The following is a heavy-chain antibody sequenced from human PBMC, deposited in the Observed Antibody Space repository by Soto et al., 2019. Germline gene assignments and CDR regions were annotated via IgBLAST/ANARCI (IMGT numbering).Heavy chain of an antibody. CDR2: IYYRGNT. J-gene: IGHJ6*02. V-gene: IGHV4-59*08. CDR1: GGSMSPYY. Sequence: SETLSLTCTVSGGSMSPYYWSWIRQAPGKGLEWIANIYYRGNTNYNPSLESRVTISVDTSKNQFSLKLNSMTAADTAVYYCARHSKKTGDFDYYYGMDVWGQGTTVTVS. D-gene: IGHD7-27*01. CDR3: ARHSKKTGDFDYYYGMDV.